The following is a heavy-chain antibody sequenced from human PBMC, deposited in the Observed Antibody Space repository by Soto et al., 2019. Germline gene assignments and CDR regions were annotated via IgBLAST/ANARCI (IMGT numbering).Heavy chain of an antibody. J-gene: IGHJ5*02. CDR2: IGYSGAT. D-gene: IGHD2-15*01. CDR3: ARGGASSKWFAP. V-gene: IGHV4-31*03. CDR1: VGSITSGGSF. Sequence: PSETLSLTCTVSVGSITSGGSFWSWIRQHPGKGPEWIAFIGYSGATSYNPSLASRVTISADTYKSQFSLNLRSVTAADTAVYYCARGGASSKWFAPWGQGTLVTVS.